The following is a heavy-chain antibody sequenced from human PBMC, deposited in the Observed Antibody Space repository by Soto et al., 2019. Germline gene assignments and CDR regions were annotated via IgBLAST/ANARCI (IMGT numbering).Heavy chain of an antibody. CDR3: ARGRLENQHIVVVTAMPVPGYYFDY. D-gene: IGHD2-21*02. CDR1: GGSISSGGYS. Sequence: QLQLQESGSGLVKPSQTLSLTCAVSGGSISSGGYSWSWIRQPPGKGLEWIGYIYHSGSTYYNPSLKSRVTISVDRSKNQFSLKLSSVTAADTAVYYCARGRLENQHIVVVTAMPVPGYYFDYWGQGTLVTVSS. V-gene: IGHV4-30-2*01. J-gene: IGHJ4*02. CDR2: IYHSGST.